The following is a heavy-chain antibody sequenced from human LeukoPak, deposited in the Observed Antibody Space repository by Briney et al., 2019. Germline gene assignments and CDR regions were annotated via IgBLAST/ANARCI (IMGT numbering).Heavy chain of an antibody. CDR3: ASSLEDYVWRHHYFDH. V-gene: IGHV4-59*01. CDR1: GGSTSYYY. J-gene: IGHJ4*02. Sequence: SETLSLTCTVSGGSTSYYYWSWIRQPPGKGLEWIAYVYYSGSTNYNPSLKSRVTISVDTSKNQFSLKLSSVTAADTAIYYCASSLEDYVWRHHYFDHWGQGTLVTASP. CDR2: VYYSGST. D-gene: IGHD3-16*01.